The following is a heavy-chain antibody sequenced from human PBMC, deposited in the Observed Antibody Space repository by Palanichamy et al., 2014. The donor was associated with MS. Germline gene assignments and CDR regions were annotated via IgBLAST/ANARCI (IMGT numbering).Heavy chain of an antibody. CDR2: IWFDGSNE. J-gene: IGHJ4*02. Sequence: QVQLAESGGGVVQPGRSLRLSCASSGFTFSSFGMHWVRQAPGKGLEWVAVIWFDGSNEYYPDSVKGRFTISRDNSKNTLYLQMNSLRTEDTAVYYCARDAYYGSGSIDFWGQGTLVTVSS. V-gene: IGHV3-33*01. CDR3: ARDAYYGSGSIDF. D-gene: IGHD3-10*01. CDR1: GFTFSSFG.